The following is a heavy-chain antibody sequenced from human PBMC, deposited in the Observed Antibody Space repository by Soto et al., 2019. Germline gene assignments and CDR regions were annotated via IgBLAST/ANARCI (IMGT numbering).Heavy chain of an antibody. D-gene: IGHD5-12*01. CDR3: ARDYRGYDLFDY. CDR1: GFTFSTYS. CDR2: ISTTGSYI. Sequence: GGSVRLSCAASGFTFSTYSMNWVRQAPGKGLEWVSYISTTGSYIYYADSVQGRFTISRDNAKNSLYLQMNSLRAEDTAVYYCARDYRGYDLFDYWGHGTLVTVSS. J-gene: IGHJ4*01. V-gene: IGHV3-21*01.